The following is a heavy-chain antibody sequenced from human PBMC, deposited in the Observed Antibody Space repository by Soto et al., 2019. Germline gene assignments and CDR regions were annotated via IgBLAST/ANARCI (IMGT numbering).Heavy chain of an antibody. Sequence: ASVKVSCKASGYTFTASYMHWVRQAPGQGLEWMGIIDPSGGSTSYSQKFQGRITMTRDTSTSTVYMELNSLRSEDTAVFYCARDSGHYYRSDAFDKWGQGTMVTVSS. V-gene: IGHV1-46*01. J-gene: IGHJ3*02. CDR2: IDPSGGST. CDR3: ARDSGHYYRSDAFDK. D-gene: IGHD1-26*01. CDR1: GYTFTASY.